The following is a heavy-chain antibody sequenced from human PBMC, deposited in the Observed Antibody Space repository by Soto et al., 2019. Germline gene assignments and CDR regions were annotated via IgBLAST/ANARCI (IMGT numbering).Heavy chain of an antibody. V-gene: IGHV5-10-1*01. Sequence: GESLKISCKGSGYSFAGYWITWVRQKPGKGLEWMGRIDPSDSQTYYSPSFRGRVTISATKSITTVFLQWSSLRASDTAMYYCARQIYDSDTGPNFQYYFDSWGQGTPVTVSS. CDR2: IDPSDSQT. CDR1: GYSFAGYW. CDR3: ARQIYDSDTGPNFQYYFDS. J-gene: IGHJ4*02. D-gene: IGHD3-22*01.